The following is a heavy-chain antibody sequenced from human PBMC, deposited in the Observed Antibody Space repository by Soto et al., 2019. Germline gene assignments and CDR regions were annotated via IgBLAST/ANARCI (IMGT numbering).Heavy chain of an antibody. V-gene: IGHV3-13*01. J-gene: IGHJ4*02. D-gene: IGHD2-15*01. CDR3: ARRFCSTGSCRGIGFDY. CDR1: GFTFSSHD. Sequence: LRRSCAASGFTFSSHDMHWVRQATGEGLEWVSAIGSDGGTYYLGSVKGRFTISRENAKNSLYLQMNSLRVGDTALYYCARRFCSTGSCRGIGFDYWGQGTLVTVSS. CDR2: IGSDGGT.